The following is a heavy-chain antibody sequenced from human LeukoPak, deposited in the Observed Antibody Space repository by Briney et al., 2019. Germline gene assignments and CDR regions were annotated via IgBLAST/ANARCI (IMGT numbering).Heavy chain of an antibody. CDR1: GGFIRNGNW. J-gene: IGHJ4*02. V-gene: IGHV4-4*02. D-gene: IGHD4-17*01. CDR2: IYRDGGT. CDR3: TRNGAYALDQ. Sequence: KPSETLSLTCAVSGGFIRNGNWWSWVRQPPGKGLEWIGEIYRDGGTSYSATLKSRVAMSVDTSKNQFPLKLTSVTAADTAVYYCTRNGAYALDQWGQGTLVTVSS.